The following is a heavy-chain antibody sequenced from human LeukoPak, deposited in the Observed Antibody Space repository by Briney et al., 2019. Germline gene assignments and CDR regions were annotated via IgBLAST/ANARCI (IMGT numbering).Heavy chain of an antibody. D-gene: IGHD1-26*01. CDR3: ARRLGGSYDYYFDY. V-gene: IGHV4-39*01. J-gene: IGHJ4*02. Sequence: PSETLSLTCTVSGGSISSSSYYWGWIRQPPGKGLEWIGTIYYSGSTSYNPSLKSRVTISVDTSKNQFSLKLSSVTAADTAVYYCARRLGGSYDYYFDYWGQGTLVTVSS. CDR2: IYYSGST. CDR1: GGSISSSSYY.